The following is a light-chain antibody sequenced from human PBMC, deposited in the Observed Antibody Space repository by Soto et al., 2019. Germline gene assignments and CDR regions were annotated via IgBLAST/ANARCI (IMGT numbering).Light chain of an antibody. CDR1: QTISDY. CDR2: AAS. CDR3: QQSYSTLT. V-gene: IGKV1-39*01. J-gene: IGKJ3*01. Sequence: DIQMPQSPSSLSASVGDRVTITCRTSQTISDYLNWYQHKPGKAPKLLISAASSLQSGVPSRFSGSGSGTDVTLTISSLQPEDFATYYCQQSYSTLTFGPGTKVDIK.